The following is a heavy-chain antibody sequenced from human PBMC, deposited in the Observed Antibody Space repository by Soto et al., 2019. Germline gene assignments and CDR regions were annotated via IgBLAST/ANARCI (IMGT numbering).Heavy chain of an antibody. CDR2: ITTSSSPT. V-gene: IGHV3-48*02. Sequence: ATGKGLEWVSYITTSSSPTYSAASVKGRFTLSRANVQNSRYLQMNSLRDEDTAVYYCARDVYNAF. CDR3: ARDVYNAF. J-gene: IGHJ3*01.